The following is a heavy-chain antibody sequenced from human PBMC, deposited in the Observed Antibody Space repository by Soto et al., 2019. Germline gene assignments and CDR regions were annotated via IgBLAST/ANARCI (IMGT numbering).Heavy chain of an antibody. D-gene: IGHD3-22*01. CDR1: GGTFSSYA. V-gene: IGHV1-69*13. Sequence: ASVKVSCKASGGTFSSYAISWVRQAPGQGLEWMGGIIPIFGTANYAQKFQGRVTITADESTSTAYMELSSLRSEDTAVYYCARDYYDSSGYKYYFDYWGQGTLVTVSS. CDR3: ARDYYDSSGYKYYFDY. CDR2: IIPIFGTA. J-gene: IGHJ4*02.